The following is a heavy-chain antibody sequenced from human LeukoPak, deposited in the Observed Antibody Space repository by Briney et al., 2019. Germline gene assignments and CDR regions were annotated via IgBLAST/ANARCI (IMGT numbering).Heavy chain of an antibody. D-gene: IGHD3-9*01. J-gene: IGHJ4*02. V-gene: IGHV3-9*01. Sequence: GRSLRLSCAASGFTFDDYAMHWVRQAPGKGLEWVSGISWNSGSIGYADSVKGRFTISRDNAKNSLYLQMNSLRAEDTALYYCAKDMNILTGYYGYYFDYWGQGTLVTVSS. CDR2: ISWNSGSI. CDR3: AKDMNILTGYYGYYFDY. CDR1: GFTFDDYA.